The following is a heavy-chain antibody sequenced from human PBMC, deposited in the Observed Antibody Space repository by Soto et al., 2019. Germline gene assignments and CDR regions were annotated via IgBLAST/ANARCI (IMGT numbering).Heavy chain of an antibody. D-gene: IGHD6-19*01. V-gene: IGHV4-59*01. Sequence: SETLSLTCTVSGGSISNYYWNWIRQSPGKGLEWIGYIYSSGSTHYNPSLQNRVTISIDTSKNQVSLKVNSVTAADTAVYYCARSPYSSGWTYKRFDPWGQGTLVTVSS. CDR1: GGSISNYY. CDR2: IYSSGST. CDR3: ARSPYSSGWTYKRFDP. J-gene: IGHJ5*02.